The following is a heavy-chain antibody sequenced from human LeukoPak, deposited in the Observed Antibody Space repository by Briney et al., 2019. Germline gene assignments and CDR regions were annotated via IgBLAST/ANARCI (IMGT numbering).Heavy chain of an antibody. D-gene: IGHD2-21*02. J-gene: IGHJ4*02. Sequence: PGRSLRLSCAASGFTFSSYGMHWVRQAPGRGLEWVAVIWYDGTNEDYADSVRGRFTVSRDNSKNTLYLQMNRLRVEDTAVYYCARGNCGGYCYSGYWGQGTLVTISS. V-gene: IGHV3-33*01. CDR3: ARGNCGGYCYSGY. CDR1: GFTFSSYG. CDR2: IWYDGTNE.